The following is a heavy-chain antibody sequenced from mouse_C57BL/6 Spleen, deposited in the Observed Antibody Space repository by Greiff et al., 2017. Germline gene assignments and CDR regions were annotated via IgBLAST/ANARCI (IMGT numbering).Heavy chain of an antibody. V-gene: IGHV1-55*01. Sequence: QVQLQQSGAELVKPGASVKMSCKASGYTFTSYWITWVKQRPGQGLEWIGDIYPGSGSTNYNEKFKSKATLTVDTSSSTAYMQLSSLTSEDSAVYYCAREGGREAWFAYWGQGTLVTVSA. CDR2: IYPGSGST. CDR3: AREGGREAWFAY. CDR1: GYTFTSYW. D-gene: IGHD3-3*01. J-gene: IGHJ3*01.